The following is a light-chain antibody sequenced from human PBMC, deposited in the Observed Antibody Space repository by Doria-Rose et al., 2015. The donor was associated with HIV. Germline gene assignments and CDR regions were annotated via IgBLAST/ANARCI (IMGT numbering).Light chain of an antibody. Sequence: TQSPGTLSLSPGERATLSCRASQSFSSTYLAWYQQKPGQVPSLLIYDGSTRATGIPDRLSASGSGTDFTLTINRLEPEDFALYYCHQYGTSWTFGQGTKVEI. J-gene: IGKJ1*01. CDR1: QSFSSTY. CDR3: HQYGTSWT. CDR2: DGS. V-gene: IGKV3-20*01.